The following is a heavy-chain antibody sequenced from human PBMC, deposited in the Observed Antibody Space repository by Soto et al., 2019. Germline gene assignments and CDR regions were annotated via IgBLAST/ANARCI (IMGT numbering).Heavy chain of an antibody. CDR1: GFTFSNAW. Sequence: EVQLVESGGGLVKPGGSLRLSCAASGFTFSNAWMNWVRQAPGKGLEWVGRIKSKTDGGTTDYAAPVKGRFTISRDDSKNTLYLQMNSLKTEDTAVYYCTTDPRTVVAATPSNEIYFDYWGQGTLVTVSS. J-gene: IGHJ4*02. CDR3: TTDPRTVVAATPSNEIYFDY. CDR2: IKSKTDGGTT. D-gene: IGHD2-15*01. V-gene: IGHV3-15*07.